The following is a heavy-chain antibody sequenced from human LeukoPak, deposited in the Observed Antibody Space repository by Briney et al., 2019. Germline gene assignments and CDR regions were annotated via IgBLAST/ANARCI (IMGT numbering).Heavy chain of an antibody. J-gene: IGHJ4*02. CDR2: VSHRGDT. Sequence: SETLSLTCVVFGGSISSSNLWSWVRQPPGKGLEWIGEVSHRGDTNYNPSLKSRVTISVDTSKNQFSLKLSSVTAADTAVYYCARRGRNYDFWPLLWGQGTLVTVSS. D-gene: IGHD3-3*01. CDR1: GGSISSSNL. V-gene: IGHV4-4*02. CDR3: ARRGRNYDFWPLL.